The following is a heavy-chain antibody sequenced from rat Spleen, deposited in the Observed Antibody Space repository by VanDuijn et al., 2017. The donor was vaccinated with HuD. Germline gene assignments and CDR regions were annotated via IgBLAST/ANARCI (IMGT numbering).Heavy chain of an antibody. D-gene: IGHD1-10*01. CDR1: FYSITSSYR. CDR3: ARDNNYKAY. V-gene: IGHV3-3*01. CDR2: INSEGST. J-gene: IGHJ2*01. Sequence: VQLKESGPGLVQPSQTLSLTCSVTFYSITSSYRWSWIRKFPGNKLEWMGYINSEGSTNYNPSLKSRISITRDTAKNQFFLQVRSVTTEDTATYYCARDNNYKAYWGQGVMVTVSS.